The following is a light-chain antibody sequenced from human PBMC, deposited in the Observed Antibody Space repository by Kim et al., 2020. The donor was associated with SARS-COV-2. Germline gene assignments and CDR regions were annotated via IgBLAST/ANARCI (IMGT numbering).Light chain of an antibody. CDR3: SSSTSSNTYV. J-gene: IGLJ1*01. Sequence: QSVLTQPASVSESPGQSITISCAGTSSDIGGSIYVSWYQQHPGKAPKLIIYDVSKRPPGVSNRFSGSKSGNTASLTVSGLQAEDEADYYCSSSTSSNTYVFGTGTKVTVL. CDR1: SSDIGGSIY. CDR2: DVS. V-gene: IGLV2-14*03.